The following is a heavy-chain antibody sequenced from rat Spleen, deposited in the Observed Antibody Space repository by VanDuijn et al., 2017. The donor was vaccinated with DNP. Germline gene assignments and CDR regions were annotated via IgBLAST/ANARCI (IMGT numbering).Heavy chain of an antibody. J-gene: IGHJ2*01. CDR1: GFTFSNYD. Sequence: EVQLVESGGGLVQPGRSLKLSCAASGFTFSNYDMAWVRQAPTKGLEWVASISTSGGSTYYRDSVKGRFTVSRDNAKSTLNLQMDSLRSEDTATYYCARRGYGGRGFFDYWGQGVMVTVSS. D-gene: IGHD1-11*01. CDR2: ISTSGGST. CDR3: ARRGYGGRGFFDY. V-gene: IGHV5-25*01.